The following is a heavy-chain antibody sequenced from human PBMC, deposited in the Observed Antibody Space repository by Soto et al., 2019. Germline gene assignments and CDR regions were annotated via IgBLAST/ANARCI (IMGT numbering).Heavy chain of an antibody. Sequence: GGSLRLSCAASGFTFSSYAMHWVRQAPGKGLEWVAVISYDGSNKYYADFVKGRFTISRDNSKNTLYLQMNSLRAEDTAVYYCAGDLSYDFWSGYYTHYYYGMDVWGQGTTVTVSS. J-gene: IGHJ6*02. CDR1: GFTFSSYA. CDR3: AGDLSYDFWSGYYTHYYYGMDV. D-gene: IGHD3-3*01. CDR2: ISYDGSNK. V-gene: IGHV3-30-3*01.